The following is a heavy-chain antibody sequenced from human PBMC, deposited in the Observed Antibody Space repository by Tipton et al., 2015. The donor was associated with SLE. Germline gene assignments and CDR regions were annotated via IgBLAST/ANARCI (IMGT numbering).Heavy chain of an antibody. V-gene: IGHV4-39*07. Sequence: TLSLTCTVSGGSISSSSYHWGWIRQPPGKGLEWIGSIYYSGSTYYNPSLKSRVAISVDTSKNQFSLKLSSVTAADTAVYYCARDGGGYIYWGQGTLVTVS. J-gene: IGHJ4*02. CDR3: ARDGGGYIY. D-gene: IGHD3-16*01. CDR2: IYYSGST. CDR1: GGSISSSSYH.